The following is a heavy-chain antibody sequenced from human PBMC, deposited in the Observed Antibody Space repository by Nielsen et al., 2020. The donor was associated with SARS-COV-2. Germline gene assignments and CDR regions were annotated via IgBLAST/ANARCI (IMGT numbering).Heavy chain of an antibody. CDR1: GFTFSTYG. V-gene: IGHV3-30*18. Sequence: GESLKISCAASGFTFSTYGMHRVRQAPGKGLEWVAAISYNGSNKYYVDSVKGRFTISRDNSKNTLYLQMSSLREEDTAVYYCAKDWTAIVVVPSGGVDYWGQGTRVTVSS. CDR3: AKDWTAIVVVPSGGVDY. CDR2: ISYNGSNK. D-gene: IGHD2-15*01. J-gene: IGHJ4*02.